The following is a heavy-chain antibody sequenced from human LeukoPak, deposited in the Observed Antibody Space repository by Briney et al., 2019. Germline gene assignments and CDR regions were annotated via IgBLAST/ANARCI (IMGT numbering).Heavy chain of an antibody. Sequence: GASLKISCKGSGYSFTSYWIGWVRQMPGKGLEWMGIIYPGDSDTRYSPSFQGQVTISADKSISTAYLQWSSLKASDTAMYYCARQRGYYDSSGPNDYWGQGTLVTVSS. D-gene: IGHD3-22*01. CDR1: GYSFTSYW. CDR3: ARQRGYYDSSGPNDY. J-gene: IGHJ4*02. CDR2: IYPGDSDT. V-gene: IGHV5-51*01.